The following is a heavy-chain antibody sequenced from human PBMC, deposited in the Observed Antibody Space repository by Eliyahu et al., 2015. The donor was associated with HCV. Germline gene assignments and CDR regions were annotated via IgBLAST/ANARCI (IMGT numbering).Heavy chain of an antibody. V-gene: IGHV3-30*02. J-gene: IGHJ3*02. CDR1: GFSFXSYG. CDR3: AKNIRATVILMVITTHDDAFDI. Sequence: QVQLVESGGGVVQPGGSLRLSCAASGFSFXSYGMXWVRRAPGKGLEWVAFIRYDGNNKYYADSVKGRFTVSRDNSKNTLYLQMNSLGAEDTAVYYCAKNIRATVILMVITTHDDAFDIWGQGTMLTVSP. CDR2: IRYDGNNK. D-gene: IGHD3-22*01.